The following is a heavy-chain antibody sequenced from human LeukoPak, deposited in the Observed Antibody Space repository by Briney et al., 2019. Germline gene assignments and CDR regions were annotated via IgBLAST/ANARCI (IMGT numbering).Heavy chain of an antibody. V-gene: IGHV4-59*01. CDR3: ARVGKDNWFDP. J-gene: IGHJ5*02. CDR1: GGSISTYY. D-gene: IGHD1-1*01. Sequence: SETLSLTCNVSGGSISTYYWSWIRQPPGKGLEWIGYIYYTGDTNQNPSLKSRVTISVDTSKNQFSLKLSSVTAADTAVYYCARVGKDNWFDPWGQGTLVTVSS. CDR2: IYYTGDT.